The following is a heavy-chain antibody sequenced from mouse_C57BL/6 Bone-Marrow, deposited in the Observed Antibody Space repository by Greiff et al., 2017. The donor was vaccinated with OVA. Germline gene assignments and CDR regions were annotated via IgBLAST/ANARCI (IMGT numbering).Heavy chain of an antibody. V-gene: IGHV2-2*01. J-gene: IGHJ1*03. Sequence: VKLMESGPGLVQPSQSLSITCTVSGFSLTSYGVHWVRQSPGKGLEWLGVIWSGGSTDYNAAFISRLSISKDNSKSQVFFKMNRLQADDTAIYYCARKGWDCWYFDVWGTGTTVTVSS. CDR3: ARKGWDCWYFDV. CDR1: GFSLTSYG. D-gene: IGHD4-1*01. CDR2: IWSGGST.